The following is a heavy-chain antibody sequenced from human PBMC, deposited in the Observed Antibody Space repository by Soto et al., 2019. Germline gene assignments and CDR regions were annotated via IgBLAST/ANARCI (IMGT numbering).Heavy chain of an antibody. J-gene: IGHJ4*02. Sequence: MQLVESGGGLIEPGRSLRLSCAASGFTFDDYAIHWVREAPGKGLEWVSGISWNSAAIDYAVSVKGRFTIARDNVMNSLYLQMNHLRPEDTAFYSCAKDRGSSSWDPIFDFWGQGILVTVSS. D-gene: IGHD6-13*01. CDR3: AKDRGSSSWDPIFDF. CDR1: GFTFDDYA. V-gene: IGHV3-9*01. CDR2: ISWNSAAI.